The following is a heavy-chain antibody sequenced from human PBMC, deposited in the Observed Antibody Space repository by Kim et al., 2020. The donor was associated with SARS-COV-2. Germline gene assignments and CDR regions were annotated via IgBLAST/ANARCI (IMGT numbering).Heavy chain of an antibody. CDR3: ARDTAYCGGDCPSFDY. J-gene: IGHJ4*02. V-gene: IGHV4-59*01. Sequence: SLKSRFTISVDTSKNQVSLKLSSVTAADTAVYYCARDTAYCGGDCPSFDYWGQGTLVTVSS. D-gene: IGHD2-21*02.